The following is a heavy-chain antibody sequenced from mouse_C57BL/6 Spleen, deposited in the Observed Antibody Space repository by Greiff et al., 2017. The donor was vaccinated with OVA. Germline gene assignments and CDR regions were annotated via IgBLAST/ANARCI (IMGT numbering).Heavy chain of an antibody. V-gene: IGHV1-15*01. CDR1: GYTFTDYE. CDR2: IDPETGGT. Sequence: QVQLQQSGAELVRPGASVTLSCKASGYTFTDYEMHWVKQTPVHGLEWIGAIDPETGGTAYNQKFKGKAILTADKSSSTAYMELRSLTSEDSAVYYCTRRRYDYGDLFDYWGQGTTLTVSS. D-gene: IGHD2-4*01. J-gene: IGHJ2*01. CDR3: TRRRYDYGDLFDY.